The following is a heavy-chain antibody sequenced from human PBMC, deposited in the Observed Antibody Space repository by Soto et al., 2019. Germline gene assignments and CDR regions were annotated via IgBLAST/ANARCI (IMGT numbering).Heavy chain of an antibody. CDR2: VYYTGST. J-gene: IGHJ4*02. CDR1: GDSISTFY. V-gene: IGHV4-59*01. CDR3: ARGRTVRNYADDSSDYFYFFDY. Sequence: SETLSLTCTVSGDSISTFYWGWMRQSPGKELEWIGYVYYTGSTNYNPSLKGRVTISVDRSKNQFSLKLTSANAADTAVYYCARGRTVRNYADDSSDYFYFFDYWGQRTQVTVSS. D-gene: IGHD3-22*01.